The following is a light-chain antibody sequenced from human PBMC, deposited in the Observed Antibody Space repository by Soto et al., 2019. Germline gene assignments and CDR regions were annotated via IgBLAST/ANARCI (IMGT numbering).Light chain of an antibody. CDR1: SSNIGAGYD. CDR3: QSYDSSLSGSGV. Sequence: QPVLTQPPSVSGAPGQRGTISCTGSSSNIGAGYDVHWYQQLPGTAPKLLIYGNSNRPSGVPDRFSGSKSGTSASLAITGLQAEDEADYYCQSYDSSLSGSGVFGGGTKVTVL. J-gene: IGLJ3*02. V-gene: IGLV1-40*01. CDR2: GNS.